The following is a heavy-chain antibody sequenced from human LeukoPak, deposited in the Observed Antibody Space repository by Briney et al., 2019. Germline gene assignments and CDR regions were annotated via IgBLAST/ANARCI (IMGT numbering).Heavy chain of an antibody. J-gene: IGHJ4*02. CDR1: GGSISSSNW. D-gene: IGHD6-19*01. CDR2: ISHTGTT. CDR3: ARGSSTGWYYFIS. Sequence: SGTLSLTCAVSGGSISSSNWWSWVRQSPGKGLEWIGEISHTGTTNYNPTLKSRVTISVDKSKIQFSLKLNSVTAADTAVYYCARGSSTGWYYFISWGQGTLVTVSS. V-gene: IGHV4-4*02.